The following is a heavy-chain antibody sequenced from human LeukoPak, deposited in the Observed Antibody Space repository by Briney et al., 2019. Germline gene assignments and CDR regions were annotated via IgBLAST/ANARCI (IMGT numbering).Heavy chain of an antibody. CDR2: MNPNSGNT. CDR1: GYTFTSYD. CDR3: ATRRDGYNPTYFDI. V-gene: IGHV1-8*01. D-gene: IGHD5-24*01. Sequence: ASVKVSCKASGYTFTSYDVNWVRQATGQGLEWMGWMNPNSGNTGYAQKFQGRVTMTEDTSTDTAYMELSSLRSEDTAVYYCATRRDGYNPTYFDIWGQGTMVTVSS. J-gene: IGHJ3*02.